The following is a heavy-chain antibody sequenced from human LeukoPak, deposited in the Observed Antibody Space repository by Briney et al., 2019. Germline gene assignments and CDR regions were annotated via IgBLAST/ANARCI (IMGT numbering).Heavy chain of an antibody. CDR1: GDSVSSNSAA. Sequence: SQTLSLTCTISGDSVSSNSAAWNWIRQSPSRGLEWLGRTYYRSKWYNDYAVSVKSRITINPDTSKNQFSLKLDSVTAADTAVYYRASPDYWGQGTLVTVSS. CDR2: TYYRSKWYN. J-gene: IGHJ4*02. CDR3: ASPDY. V-gene: IGHV6-1*01.